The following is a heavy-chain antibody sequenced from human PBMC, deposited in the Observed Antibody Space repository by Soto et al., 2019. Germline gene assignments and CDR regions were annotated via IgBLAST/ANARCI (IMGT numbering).Heavy chain of an antibody. CDR2: IYSGGST. V-gene: IGHV3-66*01. D-gene: IGHD3-16*01. Sequence: EVQLVESGGGLVQPGGSLRLSCAASGFTVSSNYMSWVRQAPGKGLEGVSVIYSGGSTYYADSVKGRFTISRDNSKNTLYLQMNSLRAEDTAVYYCARGVYDYIWGSTYFDYWGQGTLVTVSS. CDR3: ARGVYDYIWGSTYFDY. CDR1: GFTVSSNY. J-gene: IGHJ4*02.